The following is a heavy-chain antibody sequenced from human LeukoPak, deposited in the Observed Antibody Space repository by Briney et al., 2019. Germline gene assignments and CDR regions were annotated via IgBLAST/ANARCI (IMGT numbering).Heavy chain of an antibody. V-gene: IGHV3-20*01. CDR1: GFTFYDYG. D-gene: IGHD1-1*01. Sequence: GGSLRLSCAASGFTFYDYGMSWVRQVPGKGMEWVSGINWNGGSTGYADSVKGRFTISRDNAKNSLYLQMNSLRAEDTALYHCARVWYDGGYYFDYWGQGTLVTVSS. CDR2: INWNGGST. J-gene: IGHJ4*02. CDR3: ARVWYDGGYYFDY.